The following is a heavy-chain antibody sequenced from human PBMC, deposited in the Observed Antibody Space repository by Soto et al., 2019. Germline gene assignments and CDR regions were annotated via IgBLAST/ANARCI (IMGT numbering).Heavy chain of an antibody. CDR2: IKSKTDGGTT. Sequence: VQLVESGGGLVKPGGSLRLSCAASDLPFSSDWMNWVRQAPGKGLEWVGRIKSKTDGGTTDYAAPGKGSFTISRDDSRSTVYLQMNSLKTEDTATYCGTTDPRHRGGFVGQWGQGTVVTASS. CDR1: DLPFSSDW. D-gene: IGHD2-15*01. J-gene: IGHJ4*02. V-gene: IGHV3-15*07. CDR3: TTDPRHRGGFVGQ.